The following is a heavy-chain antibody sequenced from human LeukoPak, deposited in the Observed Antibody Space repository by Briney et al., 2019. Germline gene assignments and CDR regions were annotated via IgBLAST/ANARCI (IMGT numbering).Heavy chain of an antibody. J-gene: IGHJ3*01. D-gene: IGHD3-22*01. CDR3: ATDFRRPPLVEVVRV. V-gene: IGHV1-24*01. CDR2: FDPKDGET. CDR1: GYTLAELS. Sequence: ASVKVSCKVSGYTLAELSMHWVRQAPGKGLEWMGGFDPKDGETIYAQKFQGRVTMTEDTSTDTAYMELSSLRSEDTAVYYCATDFRRPPLVEVVRVWGQGTMVTVSS.